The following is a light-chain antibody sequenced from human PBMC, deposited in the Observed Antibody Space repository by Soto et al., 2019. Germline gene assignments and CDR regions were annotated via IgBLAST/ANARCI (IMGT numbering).Light chain of an antibody. V-gene: IGLV2-14*01. CDR3: SSYSRSDSLYV. J-gene: IGLJ1*01. CDR2: RVN. CDR1: SSDVGDYNY. Sequence: QSALTQPASVSGSPGQSITISCTGVSSDVGDYNYVSWYQHHPGKAPKLMIFRVNNRPSGVSSRFSGSKSGNTASLTISGLQAEDEADYYCSSYSRSDSLYVFGTGTQLTVL.